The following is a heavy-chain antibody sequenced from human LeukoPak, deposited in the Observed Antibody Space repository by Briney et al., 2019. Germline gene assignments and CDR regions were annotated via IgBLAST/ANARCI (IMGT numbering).Heavy chain of an antibody. CDR3: ARDLTGTTNWFDP. V-gene: IGHV1-69*01. D-gene: IGHD1-7*01. CDR2: IIPIFGTA. J-gene: IGHJ5*02. Sequence: SVKVSCKASGGTFISYAISWVRQAPGQGLEWMGGIIPIFGTANYAQKFQGRVTITADESTSTAYMELSSLRSEDTAVYYCARDLTGTTNWFDPWGQGTLVTVSS. CDR1: GGTFISYA.